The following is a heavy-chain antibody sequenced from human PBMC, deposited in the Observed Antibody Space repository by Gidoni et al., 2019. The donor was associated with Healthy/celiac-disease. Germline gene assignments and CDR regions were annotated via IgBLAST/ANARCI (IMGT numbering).Heavy chain of an antibody. D-gene: IGHD6-13*01. J-gene: IGHJ5*02. CDR2: RSNDGSNK. V-gene: IGHV3-30-3*01. Sequence: QVQLVESGGGVVQHGRSLRLSCAVSGFTFSSYAMPLVRQAPGKGLEWGAVRSNDGSNKYYADAVKGRVTITRDNSKNTLYLQMNSLRAEDTAVYYCARETFSSSWDENWFDPWGQGTLVTVSS. CDR3: ARETFSSSWDENWFDP. CDR1: GFTFSSYA.